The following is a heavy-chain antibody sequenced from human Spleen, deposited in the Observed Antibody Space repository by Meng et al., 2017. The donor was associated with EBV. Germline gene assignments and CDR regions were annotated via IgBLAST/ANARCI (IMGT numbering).Heavy chain of an antibody. CDR1: GGSFSGYY. CDR3: ATGWGKANY. V-gene: IGHV4-34*12. CDR2: VIHSGNT. D-gene: IGHD3-16*01. Sequence: QLKQCGAGLLKPSETLSLTCGVYGGSFSGYYWRWIRQPPGRGLEWIGDVIHSGNTSYSPSLKSRVTISVDTSKSQFSLKLRSMTAADTAVYYCATGWGKANYWGQGTLVTVSS. J-gene: IGHJ4*02.